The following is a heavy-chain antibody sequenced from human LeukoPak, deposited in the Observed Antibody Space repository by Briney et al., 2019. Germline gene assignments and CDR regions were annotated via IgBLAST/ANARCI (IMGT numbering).Heavy chain of an antibody. V-gene: IGHV3-23*01. CDR1: GFTFSSYA. D-gene: IGHD5-12*01. CDR2: ISGSGGST. Sequence: SGGSLRLSCAASGFTFSSYAVSWVRQAPGKGLEWVAGISGSGGSTYYADSVKGRFTISRDNSKNTLYVQMNSLRAEDTAVYYCTTDWGDVDIVATIPGVWGQGTLVTVSS. CDR3: TTDWGDVDIVATIPGV. J-gene: IGHJ4*02.